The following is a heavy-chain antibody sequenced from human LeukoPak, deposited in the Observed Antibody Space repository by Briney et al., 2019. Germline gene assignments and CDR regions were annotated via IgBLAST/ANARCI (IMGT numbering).Heavy chain of an antibody. Sequence: SETLSLTCTVSGGSIRSSSYYWGWIRQPPGKGLEWIGSIYYSGSAHCNPSLKSRVTISVDTSKNQFSLNLSSVTAADTAVYYCATYLIAAAVFYFDYWGQGTLVTVSS. CDR2: IYYSGSA. D-gene: IGHD6-13*01. V-gene: IGHV4-39*07. CDR3: ATYLIAAAVFYFDY. J-gene: IGHJ4*02. CDR1: GGSIRSSSYY.